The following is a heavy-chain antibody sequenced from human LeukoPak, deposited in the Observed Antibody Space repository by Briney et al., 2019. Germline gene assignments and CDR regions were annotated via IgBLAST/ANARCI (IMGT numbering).Heavy chain of an antibody. CDR3: ARGRGGIAAAGRYYYYYYGMDV. J-gene: IGHJ6*02. CDR2: IRYDGSNK. CDR1: GFTFSSYG. V-gene: IGHV3-30*02. D-gene: IGHD6-13*01. Sequence: GGSLRLSCAASGFTFSSYGMHWVRQASGKGLEWVAFIRYDGSNKYYADSVKGRFTISRDNSKNTLYLQMNSLRSEDTAVYYCARGRGGIAAAGRYYYYYYGMDVWGQGTTVTVSS.